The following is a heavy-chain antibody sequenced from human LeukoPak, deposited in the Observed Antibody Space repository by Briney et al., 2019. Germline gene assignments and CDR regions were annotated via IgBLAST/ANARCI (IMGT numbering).Heavy chain of an antibody. J-gene: IGHJ4*02. CDR3: ARLSTVTTRFDY. CDR1: GGSISSYY. V-gene: IGHV4-39*07. D-gene: IGHD4-17*01. CDR2: IYYSGST. Sequence: PSETLSLTCTVSGGSISSYYWGWIRQPPGKGLEWIGSIYYSGSTYHNPSLKSRVTISVDTSKNQFSLKLSSVTAADTAVYYCARLSTVTTRFDYWGQGTLVTVSS.